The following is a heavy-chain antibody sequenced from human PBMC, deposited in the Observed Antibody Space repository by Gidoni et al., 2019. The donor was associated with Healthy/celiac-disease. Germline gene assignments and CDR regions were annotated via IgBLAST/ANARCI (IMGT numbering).Heavy chain of an antibody. D-gene: IGHD2-15*01. CDR2: IYPGDSDT. V-gene: IGHV5-51*03. J-gene: IGHJ5*02. Sequence: EVQLVQSGAEVKKPGESLKISCKGYGSSVTSYWIGWVRQMPGKGLEWMGIIYPGDSDTRYSPSFQGQVTISADKSISTAYLQWSSLKASDTAMYYCARLVVGPSQYCSGGSCYPNWFDPWGQGTLVTVSS. CDR1: GSSVTSYW. CDR3: ARLVVGPSQYCSGGSCYPNWFDP.